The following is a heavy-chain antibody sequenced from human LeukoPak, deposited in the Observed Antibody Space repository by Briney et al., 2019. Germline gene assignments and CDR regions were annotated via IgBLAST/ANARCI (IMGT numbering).Heavy chain of an antibody. J-gene: IGHJ4*02. CDR3: AREPLRDRVTPVYYFDY. Sequence: GGSLRLSCAASGFTFSSYGMHWVRQAPGKGLERVAVIWYDGSNKYYADSVKGRFTISRDNSKNTLYLQMNSLRAEDTAVYYCAREPLRDRVTPVYYFDYWGQGTLVTVSS. CDR1: GFTFSSYG. CDR2: IWYDGSNK. D-gene: IGHD4-23*01. V-gene: IGHV3-33*01.